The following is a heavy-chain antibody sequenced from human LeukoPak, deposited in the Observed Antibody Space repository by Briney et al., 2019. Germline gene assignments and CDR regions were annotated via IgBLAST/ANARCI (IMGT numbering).Heavy chain of an antibody. CDR3: ARTVRDSSGYLYYYYYMDV. V-gene: IGHV1-69*06. Sequence: GASVKVSCKASGDTFTTYAIIWVRQAPGQGLEWMGGIIPMFDTPNYAQRLQGRVTITADKSTKTAYMELTSLRSEDTAVYYCARTVRDSSGYLYYYYYMDVWGKGTTVTISS. J-gene: IGHJ6*03. D-gene: IGHD3-22*01. CDR1: GDTFTTYA. CDR2: IIPMFDTP.